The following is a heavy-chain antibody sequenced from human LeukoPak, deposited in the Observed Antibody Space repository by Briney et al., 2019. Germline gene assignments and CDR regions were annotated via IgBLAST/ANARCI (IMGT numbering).Heavy chain of an antibody. CDR1: GGSISSSSYY. J-gene: IGHJ3*02. CDR3: ARDETSKGDAFDI. CDR2: IYYSGST. V-gene: IGHV4-39*07. Sequence: SETLSLTCTVSGGSISSSSYYWGWIRQPPGKGLEWIGSIYYSGSTYYNPSLKSRVTISVDTSKNQFSLKLSSVTAADTAVYYCARDETSKGDAFDIWGQGTMVTVSS.